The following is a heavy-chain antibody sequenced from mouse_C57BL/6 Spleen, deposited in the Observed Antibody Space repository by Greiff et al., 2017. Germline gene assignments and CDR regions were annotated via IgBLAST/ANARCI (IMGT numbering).Heavy chain of an antibody. Sequence: VQLKESGGDLVKPGGSLKLSCAASGFTFSSYGMSWVRQTPDKRLEWVATISSGGSYTYYPDSVKGRFTISRDNAKNTLYLQMSSLKSEDTAMYYCARREELRGYAMDYWGQGTSVTVSS. CDR1: GFTFSSYG. V-gene: IGHV5-6*01. CDR2: ISSGGSYT. D-gene: IGHD1-1*01. J-gene: IGHJ4*01. CDR3: ARREELRGYAMDY.